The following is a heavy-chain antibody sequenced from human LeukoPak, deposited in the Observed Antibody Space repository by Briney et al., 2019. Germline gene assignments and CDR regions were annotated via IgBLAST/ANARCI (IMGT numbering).Heavy chain of an antibody. CDR2: IIPILGIA. CDR1: GGTFSSYA. Sequence: SVKVSCKASGGTFSSYAISWVRQAPGQGLEWMGRIIPILGIANYAQKFQGRVTITADKSTSTAYMELSSLRSEDTAVYYCARAPIVATTIDYWGQGTLVTVSS. CDR3: ARAPIVATTIDY. D-gene: IGHD5-12*01. V-gene: IGHV1-69*04. J-gene: IGHJ4*02.